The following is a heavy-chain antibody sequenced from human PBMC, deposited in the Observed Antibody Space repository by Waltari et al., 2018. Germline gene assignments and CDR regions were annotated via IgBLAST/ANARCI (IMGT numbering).Heavy chain of an antibody. V-gene: IGHV4-39*02. Sequence: QLQLQESGPGLVKPSETLSLTCTVSGGSISSSSYYWGWIRQPPGKGLEWIGSIYYSGSTYYNPSLKSRFTISRDNAKNSLYLQMNSLRAEDTAVYYCAREGGYCSGGSCFTLDYWGQGTLVTVSS. D-gene: IGHD2-15*01. CDR1: GGSISSSSYY. CDR2: IYYSGST. J-gene: IGHJ4*02. CDR3: AREGGYCSGGSCFTLDY.